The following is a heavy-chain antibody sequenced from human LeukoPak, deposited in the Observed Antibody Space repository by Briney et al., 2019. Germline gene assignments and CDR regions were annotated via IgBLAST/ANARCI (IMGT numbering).Heavy chain of an antibody. J-gene: IGHJ4*02. CDR3: AKDPHFDFWSGYSYHLDQ. D-gene: IGHD3-3*01. CDR1: GFTFSTYA. V-gene: IGHV3-23*01. Sequence: GGSQRLSCAASGFTFSTYAMSWVRQAPGKGPEWVSGISGSGSRTYYADSVKGRFIISRDNDENTLYLQMHSLRADDTAVYYCAKDPHFDFWSGYSYHLDQWGQGTLVTVSS. CDR2: ISGSGSRT.